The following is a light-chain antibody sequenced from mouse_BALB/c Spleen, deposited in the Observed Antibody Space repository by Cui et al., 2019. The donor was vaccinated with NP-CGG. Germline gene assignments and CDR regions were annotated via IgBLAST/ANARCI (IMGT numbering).Light chain of an antibody. J-gene: IGKJ1*01. Sequence: DIQMTQSPASLSVSVGETVTITCRASENIYSNLAWYQQKQGKSPQLLVDAATNLADGVPSRFSGSGSGTQYSLKINSLQSEDFGSYYCQHFWGTPWTFGGGTKLEIK. V-gene: IGKV12-46*01. CDR2: AAT. CDR3: QHFWGTPWT. CDR1: ENIYSN.